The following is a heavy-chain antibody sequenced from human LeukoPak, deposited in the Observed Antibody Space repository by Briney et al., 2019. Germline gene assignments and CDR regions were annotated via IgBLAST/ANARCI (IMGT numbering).Heavy chain of an antibody. CDR2: ISNSGDTT. V-gene: IGHV3-23*01. J-gene: IGHJ4*02. D-gene: IGHD7-27*01. CDR3: AKDPLTGDSNAVDY. CDR1: GFTFSSYA. Sequence: GGSLRLSCAASGFTFSSYAMSWVRQAPGKGLEWVSAISNSGDTTYYADSVEGRFTISRDNSKNTLYVQMNSLRAEDTAVYYCAKDPLTGDSNAVDYWGQGTLVTVSS.